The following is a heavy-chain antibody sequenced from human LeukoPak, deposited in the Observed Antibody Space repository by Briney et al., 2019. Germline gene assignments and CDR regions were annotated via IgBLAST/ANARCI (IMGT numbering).Heavy chain of an antibody. Sequence: PGGSLRLSCAASGFTFSSYAMHWVRQAPGKGLEWVAVISYDGSNKYYADSVKGRFTISRHNSKNTLYLQMNSLRAEDTAVYYCARGASVWGQGTLVTVSS. CDR3: ARGASV. CDR1: GFTFSSYA. CDR2: ISYDGSNK. V-gene: IGHV3-30*14. J-gene: IGHJ4*02.